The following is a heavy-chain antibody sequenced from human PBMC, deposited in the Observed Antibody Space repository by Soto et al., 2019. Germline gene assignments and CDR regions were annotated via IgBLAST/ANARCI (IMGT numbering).Heavy chain of an antibody. CDR1: GFTFSGYS. D-gene: IGHD5-18*01. J-gene: IGHJ4*02. CDR3: ARDQPGYSYGYGLGY. Sequence: GGSLRLSCAASGFTFSGYSMNWVRQAPGKGLEWVSSISSSSSYIYYADSVKGRFTISRDNAKNSLYLQINSLRAEDTAVYYCARDQPGYSYGYGLGYWGQGTLVTVSS. V-gene: IGHV3-21*01. CDR2: ISSSSSYI.